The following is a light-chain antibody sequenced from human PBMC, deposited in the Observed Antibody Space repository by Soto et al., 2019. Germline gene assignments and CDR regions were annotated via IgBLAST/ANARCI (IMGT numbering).Light chain of an antibody. J-gene: IGLJ1*01. CDR1: SSDVGADKY. CDR3: SSYASNTYV. Sequence: QSALTQPASVSGSPGQSITITCSGTSSDVGADKYVSWYQQQPGKAPQLMIYEVPNRPSGVSNRFSGSKSGYTASLTISGLQAEDEGDYYCSSYASNTYVFGTGTKLTVL. CDR2: EVP. V-gene: IGLV2-14*01.